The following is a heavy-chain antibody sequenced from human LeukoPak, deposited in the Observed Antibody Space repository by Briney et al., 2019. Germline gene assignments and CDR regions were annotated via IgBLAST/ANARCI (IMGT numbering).Heavy chain of an antibody. Sequence: GGSLRLSCAASGFTFSSYWMSWVRQAPGKGLEWVANIKQDGSEKYYVDSVKGRFTISRDNAKNSLYLQMNSLRAEDTAVYYCARDWSSYGYYSAAFDIWGQGTMVTVSS. D-gene: IGHD5-18*01. J-gene: IGHJ3*02. V-gene: IGHV3-7*01. CDR1: GFTFSSYW. CDR2: IKQDGSEK. CDR3: ARDWSSYGYYSAAFDI.